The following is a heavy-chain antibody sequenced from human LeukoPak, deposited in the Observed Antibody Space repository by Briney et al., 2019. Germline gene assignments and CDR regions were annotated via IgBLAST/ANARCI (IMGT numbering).Heavy chain of an antibody. V-gene: IGHV3-23*01. D-gene: IGHD6-6*01. CDR1: GFIFSNFA. CDR2: ISGSGGST. J-gene: IGHJ5*02. CDR3: AKAPIADRPNWFDP. Sequence: GGSLRLSCAASGFIFSNFAMSWVRQAPGKGLEWVSCISGSGGSTYNADSVKGRFTISRDNSKNTLFVQMSSLRAEDTAVYYCAKAPIADRPNWFDPWGQGTLVTVSS.